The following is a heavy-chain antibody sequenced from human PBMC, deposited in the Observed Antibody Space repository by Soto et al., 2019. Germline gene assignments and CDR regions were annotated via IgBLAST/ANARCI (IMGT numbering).Heavy chain of an antibody. CDR2: INHSGST. V-gene: IGHV4-34*01. CDR1: GGSFSGYY. D-gene: IGHD2-2*01. CDR3: ASVVVPASGAY. J-gene: IGHJ4*02. Sequence: QVQLQQWGAGLLKPSETLSLTCAVYGGSFSGYYWSWIRQPPGKGLEWIGEINHSGSTNYNPSLKSRVTISVDTSKNQCSLKLSSVTAADTAVYYCASVVVPASGAYWGQGTLVTVSS.